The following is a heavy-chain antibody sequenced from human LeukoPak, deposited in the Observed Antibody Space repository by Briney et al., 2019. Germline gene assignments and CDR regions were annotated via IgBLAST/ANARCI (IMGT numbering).Heavy chain of an antibody. Sequence: SETLSLTCTVSGGSISSSSYYWSWIRQPPGKGLEWIGYIYYSGSTNYNPSLKSRVTISVDTSKNQFSLKLSSVTAADTAVYYCARVPYSSSEYWGQGTLVTVSS. CDR2: IYYSGST. CDR1: GGSISSSSYY. CDR3: ARVPYSSSEY. J-gene: IGHJ4*02. V-gene: IGHV4-61*01. D-gene: IGHD6-13*01.